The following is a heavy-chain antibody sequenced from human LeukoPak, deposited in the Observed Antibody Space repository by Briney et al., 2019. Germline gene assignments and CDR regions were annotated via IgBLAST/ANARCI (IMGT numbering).Heavy chain of an antibody. Sequence: GGSLRLFCAASGFTLSSYSMSWVRQAPGKGLEWVSLISGHAGSTYYADSVKGRFTISRDNSKNTLYLQMNSLRAEDTAVYYCAKPDSYRRAFDIWGQGTMVTVSS. J-gene: IGHJ3*02. CDR3: AKPDSYRRAFDI. V-gene: IGHV3-23*01. D-gene: IGHD5-18*01. CDR1: GFTLSSYS. CDR2: ISGHAGST.